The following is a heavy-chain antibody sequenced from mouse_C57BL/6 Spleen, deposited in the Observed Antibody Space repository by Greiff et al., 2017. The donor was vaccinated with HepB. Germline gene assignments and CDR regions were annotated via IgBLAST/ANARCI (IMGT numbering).Heavy chain of an antibody. CDR1: GYTFTTYW. J-gene: IGHJ2*01. CDR2: INPSSGYT. V-gene: IGHV1-7*01. Sequence: VMLVESGAELAKPGASVKLSCKASGYTFTTYWMHWVKQRPGQGLEWIGYINPSSGYTKYNQTFKDKATLTADKSSSTAYMQLSSLTYEDSAVYYCARLYYGSSLDYWGQGTTLTVSS. D-gene: IGHD1-1*01. CDR3: ARLYYGSSLDY.